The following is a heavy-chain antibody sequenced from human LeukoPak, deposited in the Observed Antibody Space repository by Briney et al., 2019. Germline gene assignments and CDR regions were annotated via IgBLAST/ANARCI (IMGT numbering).Heavy chain of an antibody. CDR2: IYSGGNT. Sequence: PGGSLRLSCAASGFTVSSNYMSWVRQAPGKGLEWVSLIYSGGNTYYADSVKGRFTISRDNSKNTLYLQMSSLRAEDTAVYYCAKGGYGCSGGSCFAFDYWGQGALVTVSS. V-gene: IGHV3-53*01. J-gene: IGHJ4*02. D-gene: IGHD2-15*01. CDR3: AKGGYGCSGGSCFAFDY. CDR1: GFTVSSNY.